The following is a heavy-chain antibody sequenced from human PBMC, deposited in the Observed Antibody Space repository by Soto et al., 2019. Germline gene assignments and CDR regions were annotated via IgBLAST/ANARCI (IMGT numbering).Heavy chain of an antibody. CDR2: IYYSGST. V-gene: IGHV4-59*01. Sequence: PSETLSLTCTVSGGSISSYYWSWIRQPPGKGLEWIGYIYYSGSTNYNPSLKSRVTISVDTSKNQFSLKLSSVTAADMAVYYCARASYYDFFPNWFDPWGQGTLVTVSS. J-gene: IGHJ5*02. D-gene: IGHD3-3*01. CDR3: ARASYYDFFPNWFDP. CDR1: GGSISSYY.